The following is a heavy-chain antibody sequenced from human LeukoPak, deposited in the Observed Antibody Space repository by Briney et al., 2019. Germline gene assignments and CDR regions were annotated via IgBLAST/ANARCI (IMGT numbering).Heavy chain of an antibody. D-gene: IGHD3-22*01. V-gene: IGHV4-59*01. CDR1: GGSISSYY. CDR3: ARELHYYDSSGSLNWFDP. J-gene: IGHJ5*02. CDR2: FYYSGST. Sequence: SETLSLTCTVSGGSISSYYWSWIRQPPGKGLEWIGYFYYSGSTNYNPSLKSRVTISVDTSKNQFSLKLSSVTAADTAVYYCARELHYYDSSGSLNWFDPWGQGTLVTVSS.